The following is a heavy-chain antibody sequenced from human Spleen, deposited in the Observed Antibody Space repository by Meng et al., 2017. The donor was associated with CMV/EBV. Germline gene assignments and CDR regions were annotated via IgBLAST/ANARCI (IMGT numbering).Heavy chain of an antibody. CDR2: IYYSGST. V-gene: IGHV4-61*01. Sequence: GSLRLSCTVSYGSVSSGSYYWSWIRQPPGKGLEWIGYIYYSGSTNYNPSLKSRVTISIDTSKNQFSLKLSSVTAADTAVYYCARAPGYRSLYGMDVWGQGTTVTVSS. CDR3: ARAPGYRSLYGMDV. D-gene: IGHD1-1*01. CDR1: YGSVSSGSYY. J-gene: IGHJ6*02.